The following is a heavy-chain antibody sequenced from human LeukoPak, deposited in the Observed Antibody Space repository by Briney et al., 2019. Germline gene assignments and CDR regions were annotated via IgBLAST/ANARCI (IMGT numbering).Heavy chain of an antibody. V-gene: IGHV4-30-4*07. CDR1: GDSISSGGYS. J-gene: IGHJ5*02. CDR2: IHDSGST. Sequence: SETLSLTCAVSGDSISSGGYSWSWIRQTPGKGLEWIAYIHDSGSTYNNPSLKTRLSISIDTSKNQFSLKLPSVTAADTAVYYWARVGAAAGNNWFHPRRHGTLVTVSS. D-gene: IGHD6-13*01. CDR3: ARVGAAAGNNWFHP.